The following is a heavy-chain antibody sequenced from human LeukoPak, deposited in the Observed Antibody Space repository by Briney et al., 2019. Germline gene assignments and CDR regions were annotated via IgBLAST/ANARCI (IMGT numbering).Heavy chain of an antibody. V-gene: IGHV4-59*01. D-gene: IGHD5-18*01. J-gene: IGHJ4*02. CDR3: ARGRGYSYGYPHDY. Sequence: TSETLSLTCTVSGGSISSYYWSWIRQPPGKGLEWIGYIYYSGSTNYNPSLKSRVTISVDTSKNQFSLKLSSVTAADTAVYYCARGRGYSYGYPHDYWGQGTLVTVSS. CDR2: IYYSGST. CDR1: GGSISSYY.